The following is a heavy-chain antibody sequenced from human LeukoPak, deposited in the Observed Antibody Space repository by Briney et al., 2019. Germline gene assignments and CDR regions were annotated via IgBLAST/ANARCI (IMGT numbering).Heavy chain of an antibody. CDR1: GFTFSSYA. J-gene: IGHJ6*02. Sequence: KPGGSLRLSCAASGFTFSSYAMHWVRQAPGKGLEWVSSISSSSSYIYYADSVKGRFTISRDNAKNSLYLQMNSLRAEDTAVYYCARDGYCSSTSCYTGYYYYYGMDVWGQGTTVTVSS. D-gene: IGHD2-2*02. CDR3: ARDGYCSSTSCYTGYYYYYGMDV. CDR2: ISSSSSYI. V-gene: IGHV3-21*01.